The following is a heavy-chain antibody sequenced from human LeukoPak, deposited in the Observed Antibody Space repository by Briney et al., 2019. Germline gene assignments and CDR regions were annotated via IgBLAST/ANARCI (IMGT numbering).Heavy chain of an antibody. CDR3: ARDPYSGTYGDTYYYYMDV. V-gene: IGHV3-21*01. CDR2: ITSSITYT. Sequence: GGSLRLSCAASGFTFSSYNMNWVRQTPGKGLEWVSSITSSITYTFYAGSVKGRFTISRDNARNSLYLQMNSVRAEDTAVYCCARDPYSGTYGDTYYYYMDVWGKGTTVTISS. J-gene: IGHJ6*03. D-gene: IGHD1-26*01. CDR1: GFTFSSYN.